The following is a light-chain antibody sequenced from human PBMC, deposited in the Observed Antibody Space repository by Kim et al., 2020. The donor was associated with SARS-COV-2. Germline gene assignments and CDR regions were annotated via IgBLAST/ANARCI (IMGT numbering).Light chain of an antibody. CDR1: QSVSNN. V-gene: IGKV3-15*01. Sequence: IVMTQSPATLSVSPGEGVTLSCRADQSVSNNLAWYQQQPGQAPRLLIHGASTRAAGIPARFSGSGSGTEFTLTISSLQSEDSAVYYCQQYNVWPLITFGGGTKVAIK. CDR2: GAS. CDR3: QQYNVWPLIT. J-gene: IGKJ4*01.